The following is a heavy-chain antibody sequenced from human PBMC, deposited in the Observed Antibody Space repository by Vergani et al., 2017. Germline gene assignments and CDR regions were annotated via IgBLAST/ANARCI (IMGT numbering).Heavy chain of an antibody. V-gene: IGHV1-2*02. CDR1: GYTFTGYY. Sequence: QVQLVQSGAEVKKPGASVKVSCKASGYTFTGYYMHWVRQAPGQGLEWMGWINPNSGGTNYAQKFQGRVTMTRDMSISTAYMELSRLRSDDTAVYYCARVAYDYDSSGYLPYNWFDPWGQGTLVTVSS. D-gene: IGHD3-22*01. CDR2: INPNSGGT. J-gene: IGHJ5*02. CDR3: ARVAYDYDSSGYLPYNWFDP.